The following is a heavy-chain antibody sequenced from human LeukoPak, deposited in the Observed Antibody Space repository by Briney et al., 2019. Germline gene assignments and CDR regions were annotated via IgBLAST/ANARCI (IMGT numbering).Heavy chain of an antibody. CDR2: INPNSGGT. Sequence: ASVKVSCKASGYTFTGYYMHWVRQAPGQGLEWMGWINPNSGGTNYAQKFQGRVTMTRDTSISTAFMELSRLRSDDTAVYYCARDRWYSGYVRRYYFDYWGQGTLVTVSS. V-gene: IGHV1-2*02. D-gene: IGHD5-12*01. CDR1: GYTFTGYY. J-gene: IGHJ4*02. CDR3: ARDRWYSGYVRRYYFDY.